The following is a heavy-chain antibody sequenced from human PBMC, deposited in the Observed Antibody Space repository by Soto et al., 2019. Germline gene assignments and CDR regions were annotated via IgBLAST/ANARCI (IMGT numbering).Heavy chain of an antibody. D-gene: IGHD2-15*01. V-gene: IGHV3-49*03. CDR3: TRDVYCSGGSCYRADAFDI. CDR2: IRSKAYGGTT. J-gene: IGHJ3*02. Sequence: PGGSLRLSCTASGFTFGDYAMSWFRQAPGKGLEWVGFIRSKAYGGTTEYAASVKGRFTISRDDSKSIAYLQMNSLKTEDTAVYYCTRDVYCSGGSCYRADAFDIWGQGTMVTVSS. CDR1: GFTFGDYA.